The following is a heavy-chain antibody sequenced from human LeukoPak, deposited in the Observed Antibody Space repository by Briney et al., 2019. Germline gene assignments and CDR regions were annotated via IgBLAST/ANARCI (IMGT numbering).Heavy chain of an antibody. CDR3: ARGRSIAAAGRDYYYYYYMDV. CDR1: GGSFSGYY. J-gene: IGHJ6*03. V-gene: IGHV4-34*01. D-gene: IGHD6-13*01. CDR2: INHSGST. Sequence: SETLSLTCAVYGGSFSGYYWSWIRQPPGKGLEWIGEINHSGSTNYNPSLKSRVTISVDTSKNQFSLKLSSVTAADTAVYYCARGRSIAAAGRDYYYYYYMDVWGKGTTVTVSS.